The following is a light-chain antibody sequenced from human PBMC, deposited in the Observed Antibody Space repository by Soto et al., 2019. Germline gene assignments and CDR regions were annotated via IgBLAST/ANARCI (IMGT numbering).Light chain of an antibody. CDR1: QSISSW. V-gene: IGKV1-5*01. Sequence: DHQMTPSPSTLSASVGDRVTLTCPASQSISSWLAWYQQKPGKAPKLLIYDASSLESGVPSRFSGSGSGTEFTLTISSLQPDDFATYYCQQYNSYWTFGQGTKVDIK. CDR2: DAS. CDR3: QQYNSYWT. J-gene: IGKJ1*01.